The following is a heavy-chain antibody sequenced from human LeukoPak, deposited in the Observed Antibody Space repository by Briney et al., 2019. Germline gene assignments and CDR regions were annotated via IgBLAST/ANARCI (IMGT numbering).Heavy chain of an antibody. CDR1: GFTFSSYA. Sequence: GGSLRLSCAASGFTFSSYAMHWVRQAPGKGLEWVAVISYDGSNKYYADSVKGRFTISRDNSKNTLYLQMNSLRAEDTAVYYCAKDRSGGVNHYFDYWGQGTLVTVSS. D-gene: IGHD6-25*01. CDR2: ISYDGSNK. V-gene: IGHV3-30-3*01. CDR3: AKDRSGGVNHYFDY. J-gene: IGHJ4*02.